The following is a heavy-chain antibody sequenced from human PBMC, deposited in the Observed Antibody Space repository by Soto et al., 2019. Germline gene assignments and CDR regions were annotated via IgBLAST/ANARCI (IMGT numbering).Heavy chain of an antibody. J-gene: IGHJ4*02. CDR3: AREFLFGVYFDY. CDR2: IIPIFGTA. V-gene: IGHV1-69*06. D-gene: IGHD3-10*01. CDR1: GGTLGGLA. Sequence: QVQLVQSGAEVKRLGSPWKFSCRASGGTLGGLAFSWVRQAPGKGLEWMGGIIPIFGTANYAQKFQGRVTITADKSTSTAYMELSSLRSEDTAVYYCAREFLFGVYFDYWGQGTLVTVSS.